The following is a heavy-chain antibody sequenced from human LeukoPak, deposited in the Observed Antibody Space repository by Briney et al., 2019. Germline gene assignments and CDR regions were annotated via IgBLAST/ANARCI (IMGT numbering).Heavy chain of an antibody. CDR2: ISGSGGST. CDR3: QKTAYEILTGYPA. J-gene: IGHJ5*02. D-gene: IGHD3-9*01. V-gene: IGHV3-23*01. Sequence: GGSLRLSCAASGFTFSSYAMRWVRQAPGKGLDWVSAISGSGGSTYYADSVKGRFTLSRDNSKNTLYLQMNSLRAEDTVFYFKQKTAYEILTGYPAWGQGTLVTVSS. CDR1: GFTFSSYA.